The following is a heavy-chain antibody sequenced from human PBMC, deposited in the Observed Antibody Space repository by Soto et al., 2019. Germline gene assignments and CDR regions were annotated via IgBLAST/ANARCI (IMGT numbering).Heavy chain of an antibody. CDR1: GYTFSGYY. J-gene: IGHJ3*02. CDR2: INPKSGGT. V-gene: IGHV1-2*02. Sequence: ASVKVSCKASGYTFSGYYMHWVRQAPGQGLEWMGWINPKSGGTKYVQKFQGRVTMTRDTSSNTVYMDLSRLTSDDTVVYYCAREGTGYSAFDIWGQGTMVTVSS. D-gene: IGHD3-9*01. CDR3: AREGTGYSAFDI.